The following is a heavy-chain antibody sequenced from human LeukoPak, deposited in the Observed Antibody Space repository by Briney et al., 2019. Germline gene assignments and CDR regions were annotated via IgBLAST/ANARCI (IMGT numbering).Heavy chain of an antibody. J-gene: IGHJ4*02. V-gene: IGHV1-18*01. Sequence: ASVKVSCKASGYIFTTSGITWVRQAPGQGLEWMGWISGYNGHTKYGQDFQGRVTMTTDTSTTTAYMELRSLRSADTAVYYCARGGRGGNNHFDYWGQGTLVTVSS. CDR3: ARGGRGGNNHFDY. CDR2: ISGYNGHT. CDR1: GYIFTTSG. D-gene: IGHD1/OR15-1a*01.